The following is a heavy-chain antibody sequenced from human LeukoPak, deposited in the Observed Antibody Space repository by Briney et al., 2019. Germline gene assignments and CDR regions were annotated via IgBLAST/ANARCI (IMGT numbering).Heavy chain of an antibody. Sequence: GGSLRLSCTASGFTFNNYAMSWVRQAPGKGLEWVSSISSSSSYIYYADSVKGRFTISRDNAKNSLYLQMNSLRTEDTAVYYCAPSGDPEGGDYWGQGTLVTVSS. CDR3: APSGDPEGGDY. CDR1: GFTFNNYA. CDR2: ISSSSSYI. V-gene: IGHV3-21*01. D-gene: IGHD1-26*01. J-gene: IGHJ4*02.